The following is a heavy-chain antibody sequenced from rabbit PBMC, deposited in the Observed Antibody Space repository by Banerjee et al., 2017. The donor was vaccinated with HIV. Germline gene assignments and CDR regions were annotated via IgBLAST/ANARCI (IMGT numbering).Heavy chain of an antibody. CDR2: IYAGKGST. D-gene: IGHD6-1*01. CDR1: GFSFSSYW. V-gene: IGHV1S45*01. Sequence: QEQLVESGGGLVQPEGSLTLTCTASGFSFSSYWMSWVRQAPGKGLEWIGTIYAGKGSTDYASWVNGRFTISKTSSTTVTLQMTSLTAADTATYFCARAAGYAGYGFATGFNLWGPGTLVT. CDR3: ARAAGYAGYGFATGFNL. J-gene: IGHJ4*01.